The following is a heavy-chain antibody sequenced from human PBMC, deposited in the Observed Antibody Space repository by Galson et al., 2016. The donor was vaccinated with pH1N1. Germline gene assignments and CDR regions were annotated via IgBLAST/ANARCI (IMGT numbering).Heavy chain of an antibody. Sequence: PALVKPTQTLKLTCTFSGFSLSTFGVRVSWIRQSPGKALEWLARIDWDDEKFYSPSLKTRLTIPKDTSKDQVVLTMTHMDPVDTGTYYCARMGVASGGRYYYGMDGWGQGTTVTVSS. CDR2: IDWDDEK. D-gene: IGHD3-10*01. J-gene: IGHJ6*02. V-gene: IGHV2-70*04. CDR1: GFSLSTFGVR. CDR3: ARMGVASGGRYYYGMDG.